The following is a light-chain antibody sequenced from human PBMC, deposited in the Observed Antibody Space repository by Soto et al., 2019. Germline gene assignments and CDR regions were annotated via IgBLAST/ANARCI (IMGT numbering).Light chain of an antibody. CDR1: QSVSSN. CDR3: QQYNNWPRGT. CDR2: GAS. J-gene: IGKJ2*02. Sequence: EIVMTQSPATLSVSPGERATLSCRASQSVSSNLAWYQQKPGQAPRLLMYGASTMATGIPARFSGSWAGTEFTLSISRLQTEDFAVYYRQQYNNWPRGTFGQGTKLEIK. V-gene: IGKV3-15*01.